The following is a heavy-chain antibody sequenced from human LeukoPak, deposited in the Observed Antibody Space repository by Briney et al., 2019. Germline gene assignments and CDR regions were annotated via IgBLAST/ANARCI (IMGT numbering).Heavy chain of an antibody. CDR1: GYTFTSYD. D-gene: IGHD3-9*01. J-gene: IGHJ4*02. V-gene: IGHV1-8*01. CDR2: MNPNSGNT. Sequence: ASVKVSCKASGYTFTSYDINWVRQATGQGLEWMGWMNPNSGNTGYAQKFQGRVTMTRNTSISTAYMELSSLRFEDTAVYYCARDGEHFDWLLWGGYFDYWGQGTLVTVSS. CDR3: ARDGEHFDWLLWGGYFDY.